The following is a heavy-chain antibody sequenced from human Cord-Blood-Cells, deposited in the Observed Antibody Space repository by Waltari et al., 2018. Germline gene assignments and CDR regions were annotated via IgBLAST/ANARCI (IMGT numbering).Heavy chain of an antibody. CDR3: ARDIAVAGTGD. CDR1: GGSFSGYY. CDR2: INHSGST. J-gene: IGHJ4*02. Sequence: QVQLLQWGAGLLKPSETLSPTFAVCGGSFSGYYWGWIRQPPGKGLEWIGEINHSGSTNYNPSLKSRVTISVDTSKNQFSLKLSSVTAADTAVYYCARDIAVAGTGDWGQGTLVTVSS. D-gene: IGHD6-19*01. V-gene: IGHV4-34*01.